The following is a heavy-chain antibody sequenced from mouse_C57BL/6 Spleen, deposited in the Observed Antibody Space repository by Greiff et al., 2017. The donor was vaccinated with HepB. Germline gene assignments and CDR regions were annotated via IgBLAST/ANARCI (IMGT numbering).Heavy chain of an antibody. CDR1: GYTFTSYW. J-gene: IGHJ2*01. CDR3: VITTVVAFDY. V-gene: IGHV1-7*01. CDR2: INPSSGYT. D-gene: IGHD1-1*01. Sequence: VKLVESGAELAKPGASVKLSCKASGYTFTSYWMHWVKQRPGQGLEWIGYINPSSGYTKYNQKFKDKATLTADKSSSTAYMQLRSLTYEDSAVYYCVITTVVAFDYWGQGTTLTVSS.